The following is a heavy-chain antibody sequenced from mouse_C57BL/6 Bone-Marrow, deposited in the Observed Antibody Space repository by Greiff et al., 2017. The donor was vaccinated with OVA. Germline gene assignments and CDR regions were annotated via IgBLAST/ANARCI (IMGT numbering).Heavy chain of an antibody. V-gene: IGHV5-4*01. CDR2: ISDGGSYT. J-gene: IGHJ4*01. CDR1: GFTFSSYA. CDR3: AREKISYAMDY. Sequence: EVHLVESGGGLVKPGGSLKLSCAASGFTFSSYAMSWVRQTPEKRLEWVATISDGGSYTYYPDNVKGRFTISRDNAKNNLYLQMSHLKSEDTAMYYCAREKISYAMDYWGQGTSVTVSS.